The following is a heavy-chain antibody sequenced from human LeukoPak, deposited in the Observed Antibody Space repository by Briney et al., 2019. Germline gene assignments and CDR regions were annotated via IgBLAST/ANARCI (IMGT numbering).Heavy chain of an antibody. Sequence: PSQTLSLTCTVSGGSISSGSYYWSWIRQPAGKGLEWIGRIYTSGSTNHDPSLKSRVTISVDTSKNQFSLKLSSVTAADTAVYYCACAGYYDSSGYAPWGQGTLVTVSS. D-gene: IGHD3-22*01. CDR2: IYTSGST. V-gene: IGHV4-61*02. CDR1: GGSISSGSYY. CDR3: ACAGYYDSSGYAP. J-gene: IGHJ5*02.